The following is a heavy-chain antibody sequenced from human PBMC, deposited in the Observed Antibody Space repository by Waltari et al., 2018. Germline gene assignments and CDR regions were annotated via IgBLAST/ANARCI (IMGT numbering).Heavy chain of an antibody. D-gene: IGHD2-21*02. CDR3: ARAPHGVTMLGY. Sequence: QVQLVQSGAEVKKPGASVKVSCKASGYTFSSYDINWVRQATGQGREWMGWMNPNSCNTGYAQKFRGRVTMTRSTSISTAYMELSSVRSEDTAVYYCARAPHGVTMLGYWGQGTLVTVSS. J-gene: IGHJ4*02. CDR2: MNPNSCNT. CDR1: GYTFSSYD. V-gene: IGHV1-8*01.